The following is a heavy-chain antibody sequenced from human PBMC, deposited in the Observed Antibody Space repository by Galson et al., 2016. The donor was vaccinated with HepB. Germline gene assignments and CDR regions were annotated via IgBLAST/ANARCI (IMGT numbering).Heavy chain of an antibody. Sequence: CAISGDSVSRNGVAWNWIRQSPSRGLEWLGRTYYSSRWNNDYSASVKSRITVNLDTPNNLFSLKLSSVTAADTAVYYCVGLPFDYWGQGTLVTVSS. J-gene: IGHJ4*02. CDR1: GDSVSRNGVA. D-gene: IGHD5-18*01. CDR2: TYYSSRWNN. V-gene: IGHV6-1*01. CDR3: VGLPFDY.